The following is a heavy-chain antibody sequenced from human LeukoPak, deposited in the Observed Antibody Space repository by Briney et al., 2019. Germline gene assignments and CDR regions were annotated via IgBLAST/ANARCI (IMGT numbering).Heavy chain of an antibody. CDR1: GYIFTNYD. J-gene: IGHJ4*02. Sequence: ASVKVSCKASGYIFTNYDINWVRQATGQGLEWMGWMNPNSGNTGYAQKFQGRVTMTRNTAISTAYMELSSLRSEDTAVYYCARGDRNNSYDHGGDWEDYWGQGTLVTVSS. CDR2: MNPNSGNT. V-gene: IGHV1-8*01. CDR3: ARGDRNNSYDHGGDWEDY. D-gene: IGHD2-21*02.